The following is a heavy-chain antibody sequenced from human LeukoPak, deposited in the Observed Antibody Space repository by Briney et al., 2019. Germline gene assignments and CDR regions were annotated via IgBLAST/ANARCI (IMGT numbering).Heavy chain of an antibody. D-gene: IGHD5-24*01. Sequence: SETLSLTCTVSGGSISSYYWSWIRQPAGKGLEWIGRIYTSGTTHYNPSLKSRVTMSVDTSKNQFSLKLSSVAAADTAVYYCAGSPQWLQLATDVWGKGTTVTVSS. CDR3: AGSPQWLQLATDV. CDR2: IYTSGTT. V-gene: IGHV4-4*07. CDR1: GGSISSYY. J-gene: IGHJ6*04.